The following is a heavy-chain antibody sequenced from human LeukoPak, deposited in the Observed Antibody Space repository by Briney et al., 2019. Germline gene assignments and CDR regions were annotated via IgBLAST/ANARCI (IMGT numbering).Heavy chain of an antibody. CDR2: IYPGDSDT. J-gene: IGHJ1*01. Sequence: GGSLKISCKGSGYSFTSYWIGWVRQMPGKGLEWKGIIYPGDSDTRYSPSFQGQVTISADKSLTTAYLQWSSLKASDTAMYYCARGFGSTWLEYWGQGTLVTVSS. CDR1: GYSFTSYW. V-gene: IGHV5-51*01. D-gene: IGHD6-13*01. CDR3: ARGFGSTWLEY.